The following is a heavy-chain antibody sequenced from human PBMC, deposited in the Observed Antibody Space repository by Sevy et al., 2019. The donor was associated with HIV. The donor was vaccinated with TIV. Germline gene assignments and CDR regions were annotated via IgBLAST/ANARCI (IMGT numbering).Heavy chain of an antibody. CDR2: IYYSGST. CDR3: ARAGGFWSGYYDIDY. J-gene: IGHJ4*02. CDR1: GGSISSYY. V-gene: IGHV4-59*01. D-gene: IGHD3-3*01. Sequence: SETLSLTCTVSGGSISSYYWSWIRQPPGKGLEWIGYIYYSGSTNYNPSLKSRVTISVDTSKNQFSLKLSSVTAADTAVYYCARAGGFWSGYYDIDYWGQGTLVTVSS.